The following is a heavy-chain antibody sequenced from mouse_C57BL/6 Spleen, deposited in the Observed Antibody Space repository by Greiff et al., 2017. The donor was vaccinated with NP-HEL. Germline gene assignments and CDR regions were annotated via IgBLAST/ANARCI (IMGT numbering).Heavy chain of an antibody. CDR2: IYPGDGDT. D-gene: IGHD2-2*01. CDR3: ARWLRKGYYFDY. V-gene: IGHV1-80*01. Sequence: QVHVKQSGAELVKPGASVKISCKASGYAFSSYWMNWVKQRPGKGLEWIGQIYPGDGDTNYNGKFKGKATLTADKSSSTAYMQLSSLTSEDSAVYFCARWLRKGYYFDYWGQGTTLTVSS. CDR1: GYAFSSYW. J-gene: IGHJ2*01.